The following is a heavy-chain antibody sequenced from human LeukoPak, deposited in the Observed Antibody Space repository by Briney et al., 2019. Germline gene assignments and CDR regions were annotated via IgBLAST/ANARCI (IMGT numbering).Heavy chain of an antibody. CDR2: ISSSSSYI. Sequence: GGSPRLSCAASGFTFSSYSMNWVRQAPGKGLEWVSSISSSSSYIYYADSVKGRFTISRDNAKNSLYLQMNSLRAEDTAVYYCARGYQLLSRVSDYWGQGTLVTVSS. CDR3: ARGYQLLSRVSDY. CDR1: GFTFSSYS. V-gene: IGHV3-21*01. J-gene: IGHJ4*02. D-gene: IGHD2-2*01.